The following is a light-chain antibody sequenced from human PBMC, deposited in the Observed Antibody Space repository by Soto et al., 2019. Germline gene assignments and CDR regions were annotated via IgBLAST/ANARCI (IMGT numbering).Light chain of an antibody. V-gene: IGKV3-20*01. Sequence: EIVLTQSPGTLSLSPGESATLSCRASQSIRSIYLAWYPQTAGQAPRLVIYGTSSRATGIPDRLSGSVAGTDFTLTISRLEPEEFAVDYCHKYGELAITFGQGTRLEIK. J-gene: IGKJ5*01. CDR3: HKYGELAIT. CDR2: GTS. CDR1: QSIRSIY.